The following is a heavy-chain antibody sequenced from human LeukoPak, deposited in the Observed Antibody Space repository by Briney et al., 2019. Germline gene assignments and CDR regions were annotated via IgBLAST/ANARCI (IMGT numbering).Heavy chain of an antibody. CDR1: GFTFSSYG. V-gene: IGHV3-23*01. D-gene: IGHD3-10*01. CDR3: ARERAGIWDSFDY. CDR2: ISGNGGRT. J-gene: IGHJ4*02. Sequence: GGSLRPSCAASGFTFSSYGMSWVRQAPGKGLEWVSVISGNGGRTYSADSVKGRFTISRDNSKNTVYLQMNSLRAEDTAVYYCARERAGIWDSFDYWGQGTLVTVSS.